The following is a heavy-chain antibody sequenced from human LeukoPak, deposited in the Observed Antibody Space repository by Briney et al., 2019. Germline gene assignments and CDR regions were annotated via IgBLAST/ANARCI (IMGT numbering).Heavy chain of an antibody. CDR3: VTGGFQLGY. Sequence: GGSLRLSCAASGFTFNTYWMTWVRQPPGKGLEWVANIKEDGSEKNYVGSVKGRFTISRDNAKNSLYLQMNSLRAEDTAVYYCVTGGFQLGYWGQGILVTVSS. V-gene: IGHV3-7*03. CDR1: GFTFNTYW. D-gene: IGHD6-13*01. CDR2: IKEDGSEK. J-gene: IGHJ4*02.